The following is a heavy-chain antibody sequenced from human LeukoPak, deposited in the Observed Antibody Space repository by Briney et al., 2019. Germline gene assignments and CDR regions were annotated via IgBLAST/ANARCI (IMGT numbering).Heavy chain of an antibody. Sequence: SETLSLTCTVSGGSISSYYWSWIRQPPGKGLEWIGYIYYSGSTNYNPSLKSRVTISVDTSKNQFSLKLSSVTAADTAVYYCAGVSGHYYYYYMDVWGKGTMVTVSS. CDR2: IYYSGST. V-gene: IGHV4-59*01. CDR3: AGVSGHYYYYYMDV. CDR1: GGSISSYY. J-gene: IGHJ6*03.